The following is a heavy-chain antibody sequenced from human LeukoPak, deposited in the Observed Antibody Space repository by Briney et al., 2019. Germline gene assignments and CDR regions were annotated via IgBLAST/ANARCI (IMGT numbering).Heavy chain of an antibody. CDR1: GYTVTGYY. V-gene: IGHV1-2*02. CDR2: INPNSGGT. CDR3: ARVIVGATNRAFDI. D-gene: IGHD1-26*01. J-gene: IGHJ3*02. Sequence: ASVKVSCKASGYTVTGYYMHWVRQAPGQGLEWMGWINPNSGGTNYAQKFQGRVTMTRDTSISTAYMELSRLRSDDTAVYYCARVIVGATNRAFDIWGQGTMVTVSS.